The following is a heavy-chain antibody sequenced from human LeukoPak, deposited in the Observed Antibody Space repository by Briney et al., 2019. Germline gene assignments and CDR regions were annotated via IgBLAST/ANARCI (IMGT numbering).Heavy chain of an antibody. CDR2: INDRGRT. V-gene: IGHV4-34*01. J-gene: IGHJ6*03. D-gene: IGHD1-7*01. CDR1: GGSFSNYY. Sequence: SETLSLTCAVYGGSFSNYYWSWIRQTPGKGMEWIGEINDRGRTNYNPSLMSRVTVSVDTYQNQFSLRLTPLTGTATAVYYCARRWNYGRNYYIDVWGKGATVSVSS. CDR3: ARRWNYGRNYYIDV.